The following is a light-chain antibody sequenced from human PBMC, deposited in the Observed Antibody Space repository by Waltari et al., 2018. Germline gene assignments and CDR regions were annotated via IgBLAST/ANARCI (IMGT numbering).Light chain of an antibody. J-gene: IGKJ1*01. CDR2: ATS. CDR3: QQYYRTPLT. CDR1: QGIANS. Sequence: DIQMPQSPSSLSASVGDRVTITCRASQGIANSLAWCQQKPGKAPKLLLYATSRLESGVPSRFSGSGSGAVYTLTISSLQPEDFATYYCQQYYRTPLTFGQGTKVEIK. V-gene: IGKV1-NL1*01.